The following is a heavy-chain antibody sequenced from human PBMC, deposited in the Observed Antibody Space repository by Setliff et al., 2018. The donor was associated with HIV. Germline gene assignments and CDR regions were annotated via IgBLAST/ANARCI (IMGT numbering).Heavy chain of an antibody. V-gene: IGHV4-59*12. J-gene: IGHJ6*03. D-gene: IGHD5-12*01. CDR3: ARGRKRDGYNFYYYYMDV. CDR2: IHYSGST. CDR1: GGSISSYY. Sequence: SETLSLTCTVSGGSISSYYWSWIRQPPGKGLEWIGYIHYSGSTNYNPSLKSRVTISVDTSKNQFSLKLSSVTAADTAVYYCARGRKRDGYNFYYYYMDVWDKGTTVTVSS.